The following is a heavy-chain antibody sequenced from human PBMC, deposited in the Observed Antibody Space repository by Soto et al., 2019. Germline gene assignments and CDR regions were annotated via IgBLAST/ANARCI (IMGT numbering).Heavy chain of an antibody. Sequence: LRLSCAASGFTFSSYSMNWVRQAPGKGLEWVSSISSSSSYIYYADSVKGRFTISRDNAKNSLYLQMNSLRAEDTAVYYCARLTPTVTTYWFDPWGHGSLVTVSS. CDR3: ARLTPTVTTYWFDP. J-gene: IGHJ5*02. CDR1: GFTFSSYS. CDR2: ISSSSSYI. D-gene: IGHD4-17*01. V-gene: IGHV3-21*01.